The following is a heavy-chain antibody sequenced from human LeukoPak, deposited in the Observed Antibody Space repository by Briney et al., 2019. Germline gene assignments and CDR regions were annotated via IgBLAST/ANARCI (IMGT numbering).Heavy chain of an antibody. CDR2: IWYDGSDK. CDR3: VRVLTVTFDS. CDR1: GFTFSSYA. Sequence: GRSLRLSCAASGFTFSSYAMHWVRQAPGKGLEWAALIWYDGSDKYYADSVKGRFTISRDNSKNTMYLQMNSLRDEDTAVYYCVRVLTVTFDSWGQGTLVTVSS. D-gene: IGHD4-17*01. J-gene: IGHJ4*02. V-gene: IGHV3-33*01.